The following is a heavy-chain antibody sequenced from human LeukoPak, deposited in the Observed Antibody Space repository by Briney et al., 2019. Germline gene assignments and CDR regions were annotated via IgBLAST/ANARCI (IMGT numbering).Heavy chain of an antibody. Sequence: SETLSLTCAVYGGSFSGYYWSWIRQPPGKGLEWIGEINHSGSTNYNPSLKSRVTISVDTSKNQFSLKLSSVTAADTAVYYCARLIEYSSSEYFDYWGQGTLVTVSS. CDR3: ARLIEYSSSEYFDY. J-gene: IGHJ4*02. CDR2: INHSGST. CDR1: GGSFSGYY. V-gene: IGHV4-34*01. D-gene: IGHD6-6*01.